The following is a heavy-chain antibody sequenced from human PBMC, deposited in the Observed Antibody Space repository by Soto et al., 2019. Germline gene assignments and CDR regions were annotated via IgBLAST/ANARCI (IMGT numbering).Heavy chain of an antibody. CDR3: ARAPEMATNDCPY. D-gene: IGHD5-12*01. J-gene: IGHJ4*02. Sequence: SETLSLTCTGSGGSISRDCWSWSRQPPGKGLEWIGYIYYSGSTNYNPSLKSRVTISVDTSKNQFSLKLSSVTAADTAVYYCARAPEMATNDCPYWGQGTLVTVS. CDR1: GGSISRDC. CDR2: IYYSGST. V-gene: IGHV4-59*01.